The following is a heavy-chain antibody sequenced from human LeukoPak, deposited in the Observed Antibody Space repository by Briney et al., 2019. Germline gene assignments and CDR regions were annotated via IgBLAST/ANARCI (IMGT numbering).Heavy chain of an antibody. Sequence: GGSLRLSCAASGFTFINYAMSWVRQAPGKGLEWVSLISKSSDATYYAPSVKGRFTISRDNSKNALYLQMNSLRAEDTAVYYCAKDLDSSGSWPAEYFQHWGQGTLVTVSS. CDR3: AKDLDSSGSWPAEYFQH. CDR2: ISKSSDAT. V-gene: IGHV3-23*01. J-gene: IGHJ1*01. CDR1: GFTFINYA. D-gene: IGHD3-22*01.